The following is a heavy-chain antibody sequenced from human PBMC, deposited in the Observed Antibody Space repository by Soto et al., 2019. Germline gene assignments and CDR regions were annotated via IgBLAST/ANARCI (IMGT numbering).Heavy chain of an antibody. J-gene: IGHJ5*02. CDR3: ARDPLDRYSSSLYWFDP. CDR1: GYTFTSYG. Sequence: GASVKVSCKASGYTFTSYGISWVRQAPGQGLEWMGWTSAYNGNTNYAQKLQGRVTMTTDTSTSTAYMELRSLRSDDTAVYYCARDPLDRYSSSLYWFDPWGKGTLVTVSS. D-gene: IGHD6-6*01. CDR2: TSAYNGNT. V-gene: IGHV1-18*01.